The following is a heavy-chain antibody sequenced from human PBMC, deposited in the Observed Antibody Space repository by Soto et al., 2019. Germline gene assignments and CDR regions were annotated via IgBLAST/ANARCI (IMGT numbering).Heavy chain of an antibody. D-gene: IGHD2-8*01. Sequence: EVQLLESGGGLVQPGGSLRLTCAVYGFTLSSYAMNWVRQAPGKGLEWVSGISGSDDSTRYADSAKGRFTISRDNAKNTLYLQMKSLRVEDTAVYYGAEGKPGVILAVPLDCWGQGALVTVSS. CDR3: AEGKPGVILAVPLDC. CDR1: GFTLSSYA. V-gene: IGHV3-23*01. CDR2: ISGSDDST. J-gene: IGHJ4*02.